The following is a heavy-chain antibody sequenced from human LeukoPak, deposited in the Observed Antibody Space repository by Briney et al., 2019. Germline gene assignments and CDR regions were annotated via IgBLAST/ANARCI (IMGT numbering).Heavy chain of an antibody. CDR3: ARESEVRGVIRYFDY. CDR2: IYYSGST. Sequence: SETLSLTCTVSGGSISSYYWSWIRQPPGKGLEWIGYIYYSGSTNYNPSLKSRVTISVDTSKNQFSLKLSFVTAADTAVYYCARESEVRGVIRYFDYWGQGTLVTVSS. D-gene: IGHD3-10*01. J-gene: IGHJ4*02. V-gene: IGHV4-59*01. CDR1: GGSISSYY.